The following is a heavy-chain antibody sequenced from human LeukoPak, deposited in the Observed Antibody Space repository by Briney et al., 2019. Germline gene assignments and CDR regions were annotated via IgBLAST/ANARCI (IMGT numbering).Heavy chain of an antibody. J-gene: IGHJ4*02. V-gene: IGHV3-21*01. CDR3: ARRTNDFDY. Sequence: GGSLRLSCAASGFTFSSYSMTWVRQAPGKGLEWVSSISYSSSYIYYADSVKGRFTVSRDNAKNSLYLQMNSLRVEDTAVYYCARRTNDFDYWGQGTLVTVSS. D-gene: IGHD2-8*01. CDR2: ISYSSSYI. CDR1: GFTFSSYS.